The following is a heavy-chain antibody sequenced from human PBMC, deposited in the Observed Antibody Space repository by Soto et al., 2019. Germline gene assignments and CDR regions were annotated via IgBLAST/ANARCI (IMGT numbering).Heavy chain of an antibody. CDR2: INRSGST. CDR1: GGSFTSYY. Sequence: PSETLSLTCAVYGGSFTSYYWSWIRQPPGKGLEWIGEINRSGSTYYNPSLKSRVTISVDTSKNQFSLKLSSVAAADTAVYYCARGREYHDRGAFDIWGQGTMVTVSS. CDR3: ARGREYHDRGAFDI. D-gene: IGHD2-2*01. J-gene: IGHJ3*02. V-gene: IGHV4-34*01.